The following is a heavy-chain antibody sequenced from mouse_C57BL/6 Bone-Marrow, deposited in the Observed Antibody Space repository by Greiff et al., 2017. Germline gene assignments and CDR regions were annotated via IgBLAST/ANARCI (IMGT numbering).Heavy chain of an antibody. D-gene: IGHD4-1*01. Sequence: QVQLKQPGAELVMPGASVKLSCKASGYTFTSYWMHWVKQRPGQGLEWIGEIDPSDSYTNYNQKFKGKSTLTVDKSSSTAYMQLSSLTSEDSAVYYCARRDWDWYFDVWGTGTTVTVSS. CDR1: GYTFTSYW. J-gene: IGHJ1*03. CDR3: ARRDWDWYFDV. V-gene: IGHV1-69*01. CDR2: IDPSDSYT.